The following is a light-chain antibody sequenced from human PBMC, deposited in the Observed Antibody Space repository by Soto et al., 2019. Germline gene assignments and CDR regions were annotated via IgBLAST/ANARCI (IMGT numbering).Light chain of an antibody. J-gene: IGLJ1*01. CDR2: EVT. V-gene: IGLV2-23*02. CDR1: SSDVGTYNL. CDR3: CSYAGSSSSI. Sequence: ALTQPASVSGSPGQSITISCSGTSSDVGTYNLVSWYQQYPGKAPRLMIYEVTKRPSGVSNRFSGSKSGNTAALTISGLQPEDEADYYGCSYAGSSSSIFGTGTKVTVL.